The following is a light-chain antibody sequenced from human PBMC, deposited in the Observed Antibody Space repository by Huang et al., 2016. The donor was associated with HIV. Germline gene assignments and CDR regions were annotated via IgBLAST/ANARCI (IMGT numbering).Light chain of an antibody. Sequence: EIKMTQSPATLSVSPGGRVTLSCRASQNVRNNLAWYQQKTGQAPRLLIYDTSTRACVIPARFSGIGSGTEFTLTISGLQSEDVAIYYCQQYDKWPPGLTFGGGTKVEI. V-gene: IGKV3D-15*01. CDR1: QNVRNN. CDR2: DTS. J-gene: IGKJ4*01. CDR3: QQYDKWPPGLT.